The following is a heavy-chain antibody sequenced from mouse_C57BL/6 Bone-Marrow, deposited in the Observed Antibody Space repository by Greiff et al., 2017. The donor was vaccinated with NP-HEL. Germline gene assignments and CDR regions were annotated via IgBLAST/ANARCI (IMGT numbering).Heavy chain of an antibody. CDR2: IYPDSGST. D-gene: IGHD1-1*01. CDR3: AREGLYYYGSSNY. V-gene: IGHV1-55*01. CDR1: GYTFTSYW. J-gene: IGHJ2*01. Sequence: QVQLQQPGAELVKPGASVKMSCKASGYTFTSYWITWVKQRPGQGLEWIGDIYPDSGSTNYNEKFKSKATLTVDTSSSTAYMQLSSLTSEDSAVYYCAREGLYYYGSSNYWGQGTTLTVSS.